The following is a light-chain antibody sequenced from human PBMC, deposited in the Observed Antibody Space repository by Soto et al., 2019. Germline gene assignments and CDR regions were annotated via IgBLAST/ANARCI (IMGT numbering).Light chain of an antibody. V-gene: IGKV1-16*01. CDR3: QQYHSYCT. CDR2: GAS. Sequence: EIQRNQSQSSLSASVGDRFTITCRASQGISNYLAWYQQKPETAPSLLIYGASTLQSGVPSRFSGSGSGTEFTLTISSLKPDEFATYYCQQYHSYCTFGQGTKVDIK. J-gene: IGKJ1*01. CDR1: QGISNY.